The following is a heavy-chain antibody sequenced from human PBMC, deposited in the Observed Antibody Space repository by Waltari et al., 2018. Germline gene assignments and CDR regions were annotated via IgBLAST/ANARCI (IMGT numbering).Heavy chain of an antibody. CDR2: IRYDGSNK. D-gene: IGHD3-22*01. Sequence: QVQLVESGGGVVQPGGSLRLSCAASGFTFSSYGMHWVRQAPGKGLEWVAFIRYDGSNKDYADSVKGRFTISRDNSKNTLYLQMNSLRAEDTAVYYCAKAGYYDSSGYYYVSAFDIWGQGTMVTVSS. CDR1: GFTFSSYG. V-gene: IGHV3-30*02. CDR3: AKAGYYDSSGYYYVSAFDI. J-gene: IGHJ3*02.